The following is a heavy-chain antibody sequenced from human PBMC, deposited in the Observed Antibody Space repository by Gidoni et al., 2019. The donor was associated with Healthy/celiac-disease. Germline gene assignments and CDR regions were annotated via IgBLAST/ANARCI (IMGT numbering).Heavy chain of an antibody. CDR2: IYYSGST. Sequence: QLQLQESGPGLVKPSETLSPTCTVSGGSISSSSYYWGWIRQPPGKGLEWIGSIYYSGSTYYNPSLKSRVTISVDTSKNQFSLKLSSVTAADTAVYYCARGYYDSSGYYSVYYFDYWGQGTLVTVSS. J-gene: IGHJ4*02. CDR3: ARGYYDSSGYYSVYYFDY. V-gene: IGHV4-39*01. D-gene: IGHD3-22*01. CDR1: GGSISSSSYY.